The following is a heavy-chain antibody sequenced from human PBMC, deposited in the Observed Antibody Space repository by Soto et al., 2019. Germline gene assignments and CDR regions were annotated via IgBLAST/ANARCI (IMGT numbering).Heavy chain of an antibody. CDR2: MNPNSGNT. V-gene: IGHV1-8*01. CDR1: GYTFTSYD. CDR3: ARGGSDYGDYYYMDV. J-gene: IGHJ6*03. D-gene: IGHD4-17*01. Sequence: ASVKVSCKASGYTFTSYDINWVRQATGQGLEWMGWMNPNSGNTGYAQKFQGRVTMTRNTSISTAYMELSSLRSEDTAVYYCARGGSDYGDYYYMDVWGKGTTVTVSS.